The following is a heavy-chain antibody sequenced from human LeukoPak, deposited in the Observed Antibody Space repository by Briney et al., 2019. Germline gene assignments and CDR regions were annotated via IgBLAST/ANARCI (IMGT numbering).Heavy chain of an antibody. CDR2: IIPIFGTA. Sequence: SVKVSCKASGGTFSSYAISWVRQAPGQGLEWMGGIIPIFGTANYAQKFQGRVTITADESTSTAYMELSSLRSEDTAVYYCARARDYDFWSGYSPYFDYWGQGTLVTVSS. CDR1: GGTFSSYA. V-gene: IGHV1-69*13. J-gene: IGHJ4*02. CDR3: ARARDYDFWSGYSPYFDY. D-gene: IGHD3-3*01.